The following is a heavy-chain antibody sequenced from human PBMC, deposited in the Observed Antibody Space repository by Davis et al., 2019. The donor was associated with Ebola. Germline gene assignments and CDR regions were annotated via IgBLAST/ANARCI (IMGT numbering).Heavy chain of an antibody. CDR3: ARDHTAMVTTWFDP. D-gene: IGHD5-18*01. V-gene: IGHV4-38-2*02. CDR2: IYLTGKT. Sequence: MPGGSLRLSCSVSGYSIGSGYYWGWIRQPPGKGLEWIGSIYLTGKTYYNPSLKSRITISVDTSKNQFSLKLSSVTAADTAVYYCARDHTAMVTTWFDPWGQGTLVTVSS. J-gene: IGHJ5*02. CDR1: GYSIGSGYY.